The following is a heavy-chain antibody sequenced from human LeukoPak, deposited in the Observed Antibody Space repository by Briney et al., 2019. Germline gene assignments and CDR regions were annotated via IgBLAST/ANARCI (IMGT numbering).Heavy chain of an antibody. CDR1: GFSLSTRGVG. J-gene: IGHJ4*02. V-gene: IGHV2-5*02. CDR2: IYWDDDK. Sequence: SGPTRVKPTQTLTLTCTFSGFSLSTRGVGVGWIRQPPGKALEWLALIYWDDDKRYSPSLKSRLTITKDTSKNQVVLTMTNMDPVDTATYYCAHGGVTTSGFDYWGQGTLVTVSS. CDR3: AHGGVTTSGFDY. D-gene: IGHD4-17*01.